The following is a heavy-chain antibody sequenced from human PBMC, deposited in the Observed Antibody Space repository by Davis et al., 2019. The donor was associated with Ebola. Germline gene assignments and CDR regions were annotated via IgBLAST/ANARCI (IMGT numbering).Heavy chain of an antibody. Sequence: SLRLSCAASGFTFDDSAMHWVRQAPGKGLEWVSGIRWNSGSIGYADSVKGRFTISRDNAKNSLYLQMNSLRAEDTALYYCAKDTDTAMVTHAFDIWGQGTMVTVSS. V-gene: IGHV3-9*01. D-gene: IGHD5-18*01. J-gene: IGHJ3*02. CDR1: GFTFDDSA. CDR3: AKDTDTAMVTHAFDI. CDR2: IRWNSGSI.